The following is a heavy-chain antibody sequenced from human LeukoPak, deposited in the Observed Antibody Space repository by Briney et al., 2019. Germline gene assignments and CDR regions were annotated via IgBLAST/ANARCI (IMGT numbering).Heavy chain of an antibody. D-gene: IGHD5-24*01. CDR3: AREREIDY. CDR2: VSTSSSTI. Sequence: GGSLRLSCVASEFTFSTYSMNWVRQAPGKGLEWVSYVSTSSSTIYYADSVKGRFTISRDNANTSLFLEVNTLRAEDTAVYYCAREREIDYWGQGTLVTVSS. V-gene: IGHV3-48*01. CDR1: EFTFSTYS. J-gene: IGHJ4*02.